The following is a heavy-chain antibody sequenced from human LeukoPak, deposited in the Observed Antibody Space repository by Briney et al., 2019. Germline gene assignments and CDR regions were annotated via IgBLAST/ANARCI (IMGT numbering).Heavy chain of an antibody. V-gene: IGHV4-39*01. CDR3: APFHRTGYYYDSSGDY. CDR2: IYYSGST. Sequence: SETLSLTCTVSGGSISSSSYYRGWIRQPPGKGLEWIGSIYYSGSTYYNPSLKSRVTISVDTSKNQFSLKLSSVTAADTAVYYSAPFHRTGYYYDSSGDYWGQGTLVTVSS. CDR1: GGSISSSSYY. J-gene: IGHJ4*02. D-gene: IGHD3-22*01.